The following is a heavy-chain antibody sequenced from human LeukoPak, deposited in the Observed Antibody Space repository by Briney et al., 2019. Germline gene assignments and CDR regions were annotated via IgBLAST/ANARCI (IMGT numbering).Heavy chain of an antibody. D-gene: IGHD3-22*01. J-gene: IGHJ4*02. CDR2: INHSGST. CDR1: GGSFSGYY. CDR3: ASRRDSSGYYFDY. V-gene: IGHV4-34*01. Sequence: SETLSLTCAVYGGSFSGYYWSWIRQPPGKGLEWIGQINHSGSTNYNPSLKSRVTISVDTSKNQFSLKLSSVTAADTAVYYCASRRDSSGYYFDYWGQGTLVTVSS.